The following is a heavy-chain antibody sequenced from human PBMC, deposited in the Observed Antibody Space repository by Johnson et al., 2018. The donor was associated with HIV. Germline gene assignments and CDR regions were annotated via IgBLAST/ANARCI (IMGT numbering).Heavy chain of an antibody. CDR3: ARAWPGDEALDI. Sequence: VQLVESGGGLVQPGGSLRLSCAASGFTFSTYDMHWVRQPTGKGLEWVSVIGTAGDTYYPGSVKGRFTVSRENAKNSLYLQMNSLRAGDTAIYYCARAWPGDEALDIWGQGTMVTVSS. J-gene: IGHJ3*02. D-gene: IGHD7-27*01. V-gene: IGHV3-13*01. CDR1: GFTFSTYD. CDR2: IGTAGDT.